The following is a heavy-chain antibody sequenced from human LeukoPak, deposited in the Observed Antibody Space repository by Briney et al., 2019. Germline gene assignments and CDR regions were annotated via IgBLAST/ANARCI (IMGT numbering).Heavy chain of an antibody. CDR1: GFRFSSYG. J-gene: IGHJ4*02. V-gene: IGHV3-33*08. CDR2: TWYDGSNR. Sequence: PGRSLRLSCAASGFRFSSYGMHWVRQAPGKGLEWVAVTWYDGSNRYYADSVKGRFTISRDNSKNTLYLQMNSLRAEDTAVYYCARDGSSFSYWGQGTLVTVSS. D-gene: IGHD6-13*01. CDR3: ARDGSSFSY.